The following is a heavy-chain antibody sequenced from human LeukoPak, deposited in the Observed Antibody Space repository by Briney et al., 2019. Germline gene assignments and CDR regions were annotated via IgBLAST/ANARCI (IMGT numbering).Heavy chain of an antibody. CDR3: ARTSHYVDIAATIPYGIYYFDY. CDR2: MNPNSGNT. CDR1: GYTFTSYE. D-gene: IGHD5-12*01. Sequence: ASVTVSCKASGYTFTSYEINWVRQATGQGLEWMGWMNPNSGNTGYAQKFQGRVTMTRNTSISTAYMELRSLRSDDTAVYYCARTSHYVDIAATIPYGIYYFDYWGQGTLVTVSS. J-gene: IGHJ4*02. V-gene: IGHV1-8*01.